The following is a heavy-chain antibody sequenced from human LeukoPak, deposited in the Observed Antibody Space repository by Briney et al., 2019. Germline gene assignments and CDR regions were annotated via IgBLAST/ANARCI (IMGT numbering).Heavy chain of an antibody. Sequence: PSETLSLTCTVSGGSISSYYWSWIRQPPGKGLEWIGYIYHSGSTYYNPSLKSRVTISVDRSKNQFSLKLSSVTAADTAVYYCARVYGSGSYYNDAFDIWGQGTMVTVSS. D-gene: IGHD3-10*01. CDR2: IYHSGST. CDR3: ARVYGSGSYYNDAFDI. V-gene: IGHV4-59*12. J-gene: IGHJ3*02. CDR1: GGSISSYY.